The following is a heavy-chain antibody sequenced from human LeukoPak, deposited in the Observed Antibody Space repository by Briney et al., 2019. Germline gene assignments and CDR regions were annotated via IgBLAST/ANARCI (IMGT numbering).Heavy chain of an antibody. CDR3: ARGRDSGYVGRAFDI. CDR2: ISAYNGNT. Sequence: ASVKVSCKASGYTFIDYGISWLRQAPGQGLEWMGWISAYNGNTNYAQKLQGRVTMTTDTSTSTAYMELSSLRSEDTAVYYCARGRDSGYVGRAFDIWGQGTMVTVSS. V-gene: IGHV1-18*01. J-gene: IGHJ3*02. D-gene: IGHD5-12*01. CDR1: GYTFIDYG.